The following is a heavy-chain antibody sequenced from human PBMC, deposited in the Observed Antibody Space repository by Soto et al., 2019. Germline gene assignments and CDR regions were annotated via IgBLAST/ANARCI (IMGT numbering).Heavy chain of an antibody. CDR2: IWYDGSNK. D-gene: IGHD4-17*01. CDR3: ARDRGYGDRFYFDY. J-gene: IGHJ4*02. CDR1: GVPFSSYG. Sequence: PGGSLRLSCAASGVPFSSYGMHWVRQAPGKGLEWVAVIWYDGSNKYYADSVKGRFTISRDNSKNTLYLQMNSLRAEDTAVYYCARDRGYGDRFYFDYWGQGTLVTVSS. V-gene: IGHV3-33*01.